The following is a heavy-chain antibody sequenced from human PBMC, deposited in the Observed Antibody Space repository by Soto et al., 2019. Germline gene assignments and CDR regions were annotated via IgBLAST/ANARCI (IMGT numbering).Heavy chain of an antibody. CDR3: ATDKVAFDV. J-gene: IGHJ3*01. Sequence: SVEVSWKECGGRLSSYSSSWVRQAPGQGLEWMGRINTKTGGTKYAQKFQGRVTMTRDTSINTAYMEVSRLRSDDTAVYYCATDKVAFDVWGQGTMVTVS. CDR1: GGRLSSYS. V-gene: IGHV1-2*06. D-gene: IGHD3-9*01. CDR2: INTKTGGT.